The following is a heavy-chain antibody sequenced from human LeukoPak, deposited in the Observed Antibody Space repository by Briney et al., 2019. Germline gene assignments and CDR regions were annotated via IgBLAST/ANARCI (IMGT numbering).Heavy chain of an antibody. Sequence: ASVKVSCKASGGTFSSYAISWVRQAPGQGLEWMGGIIPIFGTANYAQKFQGRVTITTDESTSTAYMELSSLRSEDTAVYYCARDLASSSWAYYFDYWGQGTLVTVSS. CDR3: ARDLASSSWAYYFDY. V-gene: IGHV1-69*05. CDR1: GGTFSSYA. CDR2: IIPIFGTA. J-gene: IGHJ4*02. D-gene: IGHD6-13*01.